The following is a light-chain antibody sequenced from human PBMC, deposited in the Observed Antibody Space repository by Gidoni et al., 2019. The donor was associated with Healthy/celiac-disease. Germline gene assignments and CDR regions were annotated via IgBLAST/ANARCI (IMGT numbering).Light chain of an antibody. J-gene: IGKJ1*01. V-gene: IGKV1-39*01. CDR2: AGS. Sequence: DIQMTQSPSSLAASVGDRVPITCRASQSISSYLNWYQQKPGKAPKLLIYAGSSVRSGVPSRVSGRGSGTDFTLTISSLQAEDFATYYCQQSYSTPQLTFGQGTKVEIK. CDR1: QSISSY. CDR3: QQSYSTPQLT.